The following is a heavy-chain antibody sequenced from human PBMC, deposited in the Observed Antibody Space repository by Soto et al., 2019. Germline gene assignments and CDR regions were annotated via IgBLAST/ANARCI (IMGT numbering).Heavy chain of an antibody. V-gene: IGHV3-30*18. J-gene: IGHJ4*02. D-gene: IGHD5-12*01. CDR2: ISYDGSNK. CDR3: AKDGSGSGYDYAVAGKMGVDY. CDR1: GFTFSSYG. Sequence: QVQLVESGGGVVQPGRSLRLSCAASGFTFSSYGMHWVRQAPGKGLEWVAVISYDGSNKYYVDSVKGRFTISRDNSKNTLYLQMNSLRAEDTAVYYCAKDGSGSGYDYAVAGKMGVDYWGQGTLVTVSS.